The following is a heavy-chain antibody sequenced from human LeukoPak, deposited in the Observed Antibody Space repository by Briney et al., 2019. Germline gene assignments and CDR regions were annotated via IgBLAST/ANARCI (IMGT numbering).Heavy chain of an antibody. CDR3: ARGNSSSWYSGYYYYYMDV. D-gene: IGHD6-13*01. CDR1: GGSTSSHY. J-gene: IGHJ6*03. CDR2: IYYSGST. V-gene: IGHV4-59*11. Sequence: SETLSLTCTVSGGSTSSHYWSWIRQPPGKGLEWIGYIYYSGSTNYNPSLKSRVTMSVDTSKNQFSLKLSSVTAADTAVYYCARGNSSSWYSGYYYYYMDVWGKGTTVTVSS.